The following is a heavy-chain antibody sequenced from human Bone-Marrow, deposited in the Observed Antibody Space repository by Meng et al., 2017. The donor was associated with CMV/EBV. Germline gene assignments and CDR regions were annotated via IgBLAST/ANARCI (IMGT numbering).Heavy chain of an antibody. CDR2: IYYSGST. CDR3: ARVYQLLIDGMDV. CDR1: GGSISSYY. V-gene: IGHV4-30-4*08. D-gene: IGHD2-2*01. J-gene: IGHJ6*02. Sequence: LRLSCTVSGGSISSYYWSWIRQPPGKGLEWIGYIYYSGSTYYNPSLKSRVTISVDTSKNQFSLKLSSVTAADTAVYYCARVYQLLIDGMDVWGQGTTVTVSS.